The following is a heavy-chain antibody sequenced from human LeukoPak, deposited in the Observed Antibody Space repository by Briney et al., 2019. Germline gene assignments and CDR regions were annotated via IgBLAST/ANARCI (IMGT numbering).Heavy chain of an antibody. CDR1: GFTFSSYG. CDR2: ISYDGSNK. V-gene: IGHV3-30*18. Sequence: PGRSLRLSCAASGFTFSSYGMHWVRQAPGKGLEWVAVISYDGSNKYYAGSVKGRFTISRDNSKNTLYLQMNSLRAEDTAVYYCAKTPHYWGQGTLVTVSS. J-gene: IGHJ4*02. CDR3: AKTPHY.